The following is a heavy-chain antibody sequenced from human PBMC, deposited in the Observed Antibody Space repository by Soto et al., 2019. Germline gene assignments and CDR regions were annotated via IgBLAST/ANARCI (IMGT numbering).Heavy chain of an antibody. CDR2: IYYSGNT. CDR3: ARHGARYGDIYFDN. J-gene: IGHJ4*02. Sequence: SETLSLTCTFSCGSIVNNNYYWDWLRQPPGKGLEWIGGIYYSGNTYYSPSLRSRATLSVDTSRNQFSLSLNSVTAADRAVYFCARHGARYGDIYFDNWGQGVLVTVSS. V-gene: IGHV4-39*01. D-gene: IGHD4-17*01. CDR1: CGSIVNNNYY.